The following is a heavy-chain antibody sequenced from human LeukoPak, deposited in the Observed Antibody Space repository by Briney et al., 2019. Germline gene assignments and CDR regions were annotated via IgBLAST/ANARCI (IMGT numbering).Heavy chain of an antibody. CDR3: ARWGSGWFFDYYYYMDV. D-gene: IGHD6-19*01. CDR2: INPNSGGT. J-gene: IGHJ6*03. CDR1: GYTFTGYY. Sequence: ASVKVSCKASGYTFTGYYMHWVRQAPGQGLEWMGWINPNSGGTNYAQKFQGRVTMTRDTSISTAYMELSRLRSDDTAVYYCARWGSGWFFDYYYYMDVWGKGTTVTVSS. V-gene: IGHV1-2*02.